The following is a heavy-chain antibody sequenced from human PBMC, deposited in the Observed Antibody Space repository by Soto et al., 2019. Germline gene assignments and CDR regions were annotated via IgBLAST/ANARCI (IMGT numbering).Heavy chain of an antibody. CDR2: ISWNSDSI. J-gene: IGHJ4*02. Sequence: PGGSLRLSCAGSGFILDDFAIHWVRQAPGKGLEWVSGISWNSDSIGYADSVKGRFTISRDNAKNALYLQMNSLRVEDTALYYCTKVGGLYDFWSGPLHFDLWGQGTLVTVSS. V-gene: IGHV3-9*01. CDR3: TKVGGLYDFWSGPLHFDL. D-gene: IGHD3-3*01. CDR1: GFILDDFA.